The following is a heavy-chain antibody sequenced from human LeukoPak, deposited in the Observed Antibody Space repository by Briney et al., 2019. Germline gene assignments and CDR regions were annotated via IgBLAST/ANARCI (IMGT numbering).Heavy chain of an antibody. CDR1: GGSISTYY. CDR3: ARHDAGIAARPFDN. Sequence: SENLSLNCTVSGGSISTYYWSWIRRPPGKGLEWIAYIHASGPTNYNPSLKSRITISVDTSKNQFSLKLSSVTAADTAVYYCARHDAGIAARPFDNWGQGTLVTVSS. CDR2: IHASGPT. D-gene: IGHD6-6*01. J-gene: IGHJ4*02. V-gene: IGHV4-4*09.